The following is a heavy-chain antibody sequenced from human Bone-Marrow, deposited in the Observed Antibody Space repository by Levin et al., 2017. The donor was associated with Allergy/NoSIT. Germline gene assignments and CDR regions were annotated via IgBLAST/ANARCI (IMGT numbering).Heavy chain of an antibody. J-gene: IGHJ4*02. V-gene: IGHV3-30*18. Sequence: HSGGSLRLSCTTSGFSFSSFAMNWVRQAPGKGLEWLALVSYNGNSILYADSVKGRFTISRDNSKDTVFLQMNSLRPEDTAVYYCVKDVNMADGVATLGHWGQGTLITVSS. CDR2: VSYNGNSI. CDR1: GFSFSSFA. CDR3: VKDVNMADGVATLGH. D-gene: IGHD5-12*01.